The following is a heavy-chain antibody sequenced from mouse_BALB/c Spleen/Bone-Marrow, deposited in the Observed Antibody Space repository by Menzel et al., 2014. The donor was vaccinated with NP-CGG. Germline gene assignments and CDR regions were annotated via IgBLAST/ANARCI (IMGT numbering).Heavy chain of an antibody. Sequence: VQLKESGAELVKPGASVELSCTASGFNIKDPYMHWVKQRPEQGLEWIGRIDPANGNTKYDPKFQGKATITADTSSNTAYLQLSSLTSEDTAVYYCAPYYYGRWFTYWGQGTLVTVSA. J-gene: IGHJ3*01. V-gene: IGHV14-3*02. CDR2: IDPANGNT. CDR3: APYYYGRWFTY. CDR1: GFNIKDPY. D-gene: IGHD1-1*01.